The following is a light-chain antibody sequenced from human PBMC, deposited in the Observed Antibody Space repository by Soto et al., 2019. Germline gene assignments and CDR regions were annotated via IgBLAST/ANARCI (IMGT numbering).Light chain of an antibody. CDR3: QQSNNYPLT. CDR2: GAS. J-gene: IGKJ4*01. Sequence: DIQMTQSPSSLSASVGDRVTITCRASQSICSDLNWYQQKPGEAPKLLVYGASNLQSSVPSTFSGSGSGTDFTLTISSLQPEDFATYYCQQSNNYPLTFGGGTKVEIK. CDR1: QSICSD. V-gene: IGKV1-39*01.